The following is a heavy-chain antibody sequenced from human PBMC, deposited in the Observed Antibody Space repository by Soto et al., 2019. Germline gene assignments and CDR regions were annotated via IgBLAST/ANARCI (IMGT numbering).Heavy chain of an antibody. D-gene: IGHD3-10*02. J-gene: IGHJ6*02. Sequence: QVQLQESGPGLVKPSGTLSLTCAVSGGSISSSNWWSWVRQPPGKGLEWIGEIYHSGSTNDNPSLKSRVTISVDKSKNQVSLKLRSVTAADTAVYYCASVRGGYYYAMDVWGQGTTVTVSS. V-gene: IGHV4-4*02. CDR3: ASVRGGYYYAMDV. CDR1: GGSISSSNW. CDR2: IYHSGST.